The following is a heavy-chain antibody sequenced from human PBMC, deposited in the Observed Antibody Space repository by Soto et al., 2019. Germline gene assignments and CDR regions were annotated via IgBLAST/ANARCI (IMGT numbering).Heavy chain of an antibody. CDR1: GGTFSSYA. CDR2: IIPMFGTA. Sequence: QVQLVQSGAEVKKPGSSVKVSCKASGGTFSSYAISWVRQAPGQGLEWMGGIIPMFGTANYEQKFQGRVTITADESTSTAYMELSSLRSEDTAVYYCARVGYEVPQDYYFDYWGQGTLVTVSS. D-gene: IGHD1-1*01. CDR3: ARVGYEVPQDYYFDY. J-gene: IGHJ4*02. V-gene: IGHV1-69*01.